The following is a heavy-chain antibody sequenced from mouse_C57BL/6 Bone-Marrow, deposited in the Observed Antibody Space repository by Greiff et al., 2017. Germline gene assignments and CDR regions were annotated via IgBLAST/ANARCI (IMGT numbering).Heavy chain of an antibody. V-gene: IGHV5-6*01. CDR1: GFTFSSYG. CDR3: ASHATAYFDY. CDR2: ISSGGSYT. J-gene: IGHJ2*01. Sequence: DVHLVESGGDLVKPGGSLKLSCAASGFTFSSYGMSWVRQTPDKRLEWVATISSGGSYTYYPDSVKGRFTISRDNAKNTLYLQMSSLKSEDTAMYYCASHATAYFDYWGQGTTLTVSS. D-gene: IGHD1-2*01.